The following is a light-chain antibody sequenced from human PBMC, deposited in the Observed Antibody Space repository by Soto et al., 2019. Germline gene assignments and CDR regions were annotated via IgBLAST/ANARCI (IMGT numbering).Light chain of an antibody. CDR3: QQYFTPPH. V-gene: IGKV4-1*01. CDR1: QSVLYTSNNKNY. CDR2: WAS. J-gene: IGKJ2*01. Sequence: DIVMTQSPDSLAVSLGERATINCKSSQSVLYTSNNKNYLSWYQQKPGHPPKLLIYWASTRQSGVPDRFSGSGSGTDFTLTITNLQAEDVAVYYCQQYFTPPHFGQGTKVEIK.